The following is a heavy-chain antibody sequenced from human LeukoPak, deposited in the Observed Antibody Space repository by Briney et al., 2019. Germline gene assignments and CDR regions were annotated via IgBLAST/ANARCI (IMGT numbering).Heavy chain of an antibody. J-gene: IGHJ4*02. CDR1: GFSFSSYW. CDR3: AKERYYDSSGSEFDY. V-gene: IGHV3-74*01. D-gene: IGHD3-22*01. CDR2: ISSDGSST. Sequence: GGSLRLSCAASGFSFSSYWMNWVRQAPGKGLVWVSRISSDGSSTNYADSVKGRFTISRDNSKNTLYLQMNSLRAEDTAVYYCAKERYYDSSGSEFDYWGQGTLVTVSS.